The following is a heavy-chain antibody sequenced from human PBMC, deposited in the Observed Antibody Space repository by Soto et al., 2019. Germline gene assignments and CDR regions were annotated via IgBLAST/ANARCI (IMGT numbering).Heavy chain of an antibody. V-gene: IGHV1-8*01. J-gene: IGHJ4*02. CDR2: MNPNSGNT. CDR3: ARDRTYSGPLDY. D-gene: IGHD5-12*01. Sequence: ASVNVSCKASGYTFTSYDINWVRQATGQGLEWMGWMNPNSGNTGYAQKFQGRVTMTRNTSISTAYMELSSLRSEDTAVYYCARDRTYSGPLDYWGQGTLVTVSS. CDR1: GYTFTSYD.